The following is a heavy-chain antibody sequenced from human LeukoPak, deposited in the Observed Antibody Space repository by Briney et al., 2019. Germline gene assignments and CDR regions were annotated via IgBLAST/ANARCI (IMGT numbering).Heavy chain of an antibody. D-gene: IGHD2/OR15-2a*01. CDR1: GFTFSSYG. V-gene: IGHV3-30*18. CDR2: ISYDGSNK. Sequence: GGSLRLSCAASGFTFSSYGMHWVRQAPGRGLEWVAVISYDGSNKYYADSVKGRFTISRDNSKNTLYLQMNSLRAEDTAVYYCAKGGFFYWGQGTLVTVSS. CDR3: AKGGFFY. J-gene: IGHJ4*02.